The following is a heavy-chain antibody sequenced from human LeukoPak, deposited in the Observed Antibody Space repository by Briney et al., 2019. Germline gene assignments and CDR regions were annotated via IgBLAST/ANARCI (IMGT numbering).Heavy chain of an antibody. Sequence: GASVKVSCKASGGTFSSYAISWVRQAPGQGLEWMGGIIPIFGTANYAQKFQGRVTITADESTSTAYVELSSLRSEDTAMYYCSRGGRAVPYYYYGMDVWGQGTTVTVSS. CDR2: IIPIFGTA. CDR1: GGTFSSYA. V-gene: IGHV1-69*13. J-gene: IGHJ6*02. D-gene: IGHD3-10*01. CDR3: SRGGRAVPYYYYGMDV.